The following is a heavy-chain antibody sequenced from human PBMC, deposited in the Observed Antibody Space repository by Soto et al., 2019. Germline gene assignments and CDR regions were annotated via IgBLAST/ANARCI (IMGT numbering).Heavy chain of an antibody. CDR3: ARFHKYSEANWFDP. D-gene: IGHD2-15*01. CDR1: GGSIRSFS. Sequence: PSETLSLTCSVSGGSIRSFSWSWIRQPQGRGLEWIGYIYNSGSTNYNPSLKSRATISVDTSKNQFSLTLTSVTAADTAVYYCARFHKYSEANWFDPWGQGTLVTVSS. CDR2: IYNSGST. J-gene: IGHJ5*02. V-gene: IGHV4-4*09.